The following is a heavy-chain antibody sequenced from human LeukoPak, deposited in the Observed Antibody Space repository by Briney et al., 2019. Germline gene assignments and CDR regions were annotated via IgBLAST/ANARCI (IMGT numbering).Heavy chain of an antibody. Sequence: GGPLRLSCAASGFTVSSSYMTWVRQAPGKGLEWVSVIFNGGSTYCADSVKGRFTISTDNSRNTVYLQMNSLRAKDTGIYYCARGLFTSGTYYNFFDYWAQGILVTVSS. D-gene: IGHD3-10*01. V-gene: IGHV3-66*01. CDR3: ARGLFTSGTYYNFFDY. CDR2: IFNGGST. J-gene: IGHJ4*02. CDR1: GFTVSSSY.